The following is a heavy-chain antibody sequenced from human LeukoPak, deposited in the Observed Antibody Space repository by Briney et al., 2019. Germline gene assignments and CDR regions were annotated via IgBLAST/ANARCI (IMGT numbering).Heavy chain of an antibody. J-gene: IGHJ4*02. CDR2: IKKDGSEK. CDR1: GFTISNYW. V-gene: IGHV3-7*01. Sequence: PGGSLRLTCAVSGFTISNYWMNWGRQAPGQGLEWVANIKKDGSEKYYVDSVKGRFTISRANAKNSMYLQMNSLRAEDTAVYYCAREITHALHGMFYYGSGTYLDYWGQGTLVTVSS. D-gene: IGHD3-10*01. CDR3: AREITHALHGMFYYGSGTYLDY.